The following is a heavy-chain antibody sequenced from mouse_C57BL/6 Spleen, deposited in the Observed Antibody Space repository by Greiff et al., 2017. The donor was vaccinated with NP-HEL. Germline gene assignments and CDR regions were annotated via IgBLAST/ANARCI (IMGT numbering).Heavy chain of an antibody. Sequence: EVKLMESGGGLVKPGGSLKLSCAASGFTFSSYAMSWVRQTPEKRLEWVATISDGGSYTYYPDNVKGRFTISRDNAKNNLYLQMSHLKSEDTAMYYCARAPAQATAYWGQGTLVTVSA. CDR2: ISDGGSYT. D-gene: IGHD3-2*02. J-gene: IGHJ3*01. CDR1: GFTFSSYA. V-gene: IGHV5-4*03. CDR3: ARAPAQATAY.